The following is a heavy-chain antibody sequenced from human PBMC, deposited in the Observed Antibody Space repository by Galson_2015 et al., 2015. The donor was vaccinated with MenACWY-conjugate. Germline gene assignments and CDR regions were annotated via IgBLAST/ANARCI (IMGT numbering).Heavy chain of an antibody. CDR2: IKQDGGEK. J-gene: IGHJ4*02. D-gene: IGHD2-8*01. Sequence: APGKGLEWVANIKQDGGEKYYVDSVKGRFTISRDNAKNSLYLQMNSLRAEDTAVYYCARKGNGLDYWGQGTLVTVSS. CDR3: ARKGNGLDY. V-gene: IGHV3-7*03.